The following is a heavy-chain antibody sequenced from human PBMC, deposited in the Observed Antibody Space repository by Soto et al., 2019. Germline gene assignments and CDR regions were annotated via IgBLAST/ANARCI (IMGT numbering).Heavy chain of an antibody. CDR2: ISAYNGNT. CDR1: GYTFTSYG. J-gene: IGHJ4*02. Sequence: ASVKVSCKASGYTFTSYGISWVRQAPGQGLEWMGWISAYNGNTNYAQKLQGRVTMTTDTSTSTAYMELRSLRSDDTAVYYCARGRGMITFGGVIVTAFDYWGQGTLVTV. V-gene: IGHV1-18*01. D-gene: IGHD3-16*02. CDR3: ARGRGMITFGGVIVTAFDY.